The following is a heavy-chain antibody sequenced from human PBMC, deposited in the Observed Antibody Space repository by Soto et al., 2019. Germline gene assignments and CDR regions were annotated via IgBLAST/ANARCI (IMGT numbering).Heavy chain of an antibody. V-gene: IGHV1-69*08. D-gene: IGHD4-17*01. CDR1: GGTFSSHT. CDR3: ARPDFGDYWYFDL. Sequence: QDQLVQSGAEVKKPGSSVKVSCKASGGTFSSHTFSWVRQAPGQGLEWMGRIIPALGTATYAQKFQGRVTITADESATTVYMELNSPRSEDTAVYYSARPDFGDYWYFDLWGRGTLVTVSS. J-gene: IGHJ2*01. CDR2: IIPALGTA.